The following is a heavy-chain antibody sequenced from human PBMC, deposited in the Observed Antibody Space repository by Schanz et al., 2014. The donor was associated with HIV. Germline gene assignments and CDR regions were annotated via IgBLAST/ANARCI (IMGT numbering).Heavy chain of an antibody. D-gene: IGHD3-16*01. CDR1: GFTLSNSA. CDR2: ISFDGSNK. CDR3: ARDQGGLRPTAFDY. Sequence: QVQMVESGGGVVQPGRSLRLSCAASGFTLSNSAMHWVRQAPGKGLEWVAIISFDGSNKYYADSVKGRFTISRDNSKNTLFLQMNSLRAEDTAVYYCARDQGGLRPTAFDYWGQGALVTVSS. V-gene: IGHV3-30-3*01. J-gene: IGHJ4*02.